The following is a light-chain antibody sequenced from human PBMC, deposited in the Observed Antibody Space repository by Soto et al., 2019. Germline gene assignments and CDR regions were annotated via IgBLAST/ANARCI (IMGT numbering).Light chain of an antibody. Sequence: DIQMTQSPSSLSASVGDRVTITCRASQSISSYLNWYQQKPGKAPKLLIYAASSLQSGVPSRFSGSGSGTDFPLTISSLPPEDFATYYCQQSYSTPWTFGQGPKVDIK. CDR1: QSISSY. J-gene: IGKJ1*01. CDR3: QQSYSTPWT. CDR2: AAS. V-gene: IGKV1-39*01.